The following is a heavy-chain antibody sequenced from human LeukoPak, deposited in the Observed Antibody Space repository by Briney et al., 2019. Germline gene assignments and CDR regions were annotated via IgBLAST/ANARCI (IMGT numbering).Heavy chain of an antibody. V-gene: IGHV4-31*03. J-gene: IGHJ4*02. Sequence: SETLSLTCTVCGGSISSGGYYWSWIRQHPGKGLQWIGYIDYTGSTHYNPSLKSRVSMSVDTSKNQFSLKVASVTAADTAVYYCARARKGVPRFDYWGQGTLVTVSS. D-gene: IGHD3-16*01. CDR1: GGSISSGGYY. CDR3: ARARKGVPRFDY. CDR2: IDYTGST.